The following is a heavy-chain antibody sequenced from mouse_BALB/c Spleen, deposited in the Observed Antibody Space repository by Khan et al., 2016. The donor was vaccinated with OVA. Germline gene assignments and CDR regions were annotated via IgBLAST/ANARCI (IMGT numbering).Heavy chain of an antibody. V-gene: IGHV1-4*01. Sequence: VELVESGAELARPGASVKMSCKSSGYTFTSYTMHFVKQRPGQGLEWIGYINPSSGYTKYNQKFKDKATLTADKSSSTAYMQLSSLTSEDSAVYYCARTHERWGQGTTLTVSS. J-gene: IGHJ2*01. CDR3: ARTHER. CDR1: GYTFTSYT. CDR2: INPSSGYT.